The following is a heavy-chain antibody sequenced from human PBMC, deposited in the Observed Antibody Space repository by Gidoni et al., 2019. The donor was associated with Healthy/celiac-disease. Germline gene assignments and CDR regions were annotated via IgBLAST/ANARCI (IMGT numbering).Heavy chain of an antibody. CDR1: GYTFTGYY. D-gene: IGHD7-27*01. V-gene: IGHV1-2*02. J-gene: IGHJ3*02. CDR3: AREGEMGTHDAFDI. Sequence: VQLVPSGAAVKTPGASVKVSSQASGYTFTGYYMNWVRQAPGQGLEWMGWITPNSGGTNYAQKFQGRGTMTRDTAISTAYMERSRLRSDDTAVYYCAREGEMGTHDAFDIWGQGTMVTVSS. CDR2: ITPNSGGT.